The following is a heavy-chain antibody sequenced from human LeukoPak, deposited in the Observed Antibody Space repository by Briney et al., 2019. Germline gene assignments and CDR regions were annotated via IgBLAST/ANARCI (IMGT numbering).Heavy chain of an antibody. Sequence: GASVKVSCKASGYTFTGYYMHWVRQAPGQGLEWMGRINPNSGGTNYAQKFQGRVTMTRNTSISTAYMELSRLRSDDTAVYYCAREGGFGRQWLAIDYWGQGTLVTVSS. CDR1: GYTFTGYY. J-gene: IGHJ4*02. CDR2: INPNSGGT. CDR3: AREGGFGRQWLAIDY. D-gene: IGHD6-19*01. V-gene: IGHV1-2*06.